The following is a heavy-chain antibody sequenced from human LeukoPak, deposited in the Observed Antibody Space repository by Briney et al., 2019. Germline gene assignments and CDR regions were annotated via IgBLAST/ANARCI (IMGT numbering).Heavy chain of an antibody. D-gene: IGHD2-8*01. V-gene: IGHV3-33*01. CDR3: ARDRHCVNGVCHSPPGMDV. CDR2: TWFDRNQ. Sequence: PGGSLSLSCAASGFILNDYGMHWVRQAPGKGQEWVADTWFDRNQHFADSVKGRFAISRDNSKNTVYLQINSLRAEDTAVYYCARDRHCVNGVCHSPPGMDVWGQGTTVTVSS. CDR1: GFILNDYG. J-gene: IGHJ6*02.